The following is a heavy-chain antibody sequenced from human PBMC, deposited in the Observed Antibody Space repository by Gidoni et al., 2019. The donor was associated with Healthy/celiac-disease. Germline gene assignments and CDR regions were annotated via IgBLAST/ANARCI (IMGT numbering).Heavy chain of an antibody. D-gene: IGHD1-20*01. J-gene: IGHJ6*02. CDR1: GGSISSSSYY. Sequence: QLQLQESGPGLVKPSETLSLTCTVSGGSISSSSYYWGWIRQPPGKGLEWIGSIYYSGSTYYNPSLKSRVTISVDTSKNQFSLKLSSVTAADTAVYYCARQGSGVTGTDYYYGMDVWGQGTTVTVSS. V-gene: IGHV4-39*01. CDR2: IYYSGST. CDR3: ARQGSGVTGTDYYYGMDV.